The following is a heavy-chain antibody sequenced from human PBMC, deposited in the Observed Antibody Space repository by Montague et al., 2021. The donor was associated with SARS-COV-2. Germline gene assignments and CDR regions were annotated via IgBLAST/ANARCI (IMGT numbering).Heavy chain of an antibody. Sequence: SLRLPCAASGFTFSSYGMHWVRQVPGKGLVWVAVIWYDGSKKYYADSVKGRFTISRDNSKNTLYLQMNSLRAEDTAVYYCARALVRYYYGMDVWGQGTTVTVSS. CDR1: GFTFSSYG. V-gene: IGHV3-33*01. CDR3: ARALVRYYYGMDV. J-gene: IGHJ6*02. CDR2: IWYDGSKK. D-gene: IGHD6-6*01.